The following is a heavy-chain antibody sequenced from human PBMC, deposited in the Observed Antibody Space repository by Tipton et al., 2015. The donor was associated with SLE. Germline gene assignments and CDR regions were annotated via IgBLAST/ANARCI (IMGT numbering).Heavy chain of an antibody. V-gene: IGHV3-66*02. CDR2: IYSGGST. Sequence: LSLTCAASGFTFSNYAMSWVRQAPGKGLEWVSVIYSGGSTYYADSVKGRFTISRDNSKNTLYLQMNSLRAEDTAVYYCARRGTVTGRKAFDIWGQGTMVTVSS. D-gene: IGHD4-17*01. CDR1: GFTFSNYA. CDR3: ARRGTVTGRKAFDI. J-gene: IGHJ3*02.